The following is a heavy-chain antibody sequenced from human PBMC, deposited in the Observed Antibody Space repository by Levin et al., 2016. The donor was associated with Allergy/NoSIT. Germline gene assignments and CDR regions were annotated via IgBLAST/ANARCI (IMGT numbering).Heavy chain of an antibody. V-gene: IGHV3-23*01. D-gene: IGHD5-24*01. Sequence: GGSLRLSCAASGFTFSNYAMSWVRQAPGKGLECVSTISGSGGSTYYADSVKGRFTISRDSSKNTLYLHMNSLRAEDTAVYYCAKDMATLPNHDATSFDYWGQGTLVTVSS. CDR1: GFTFSNYA. J-gene: IGHJ4*02. CDR2: ISGSGGST. CDR3: AKDMATLPNHDATSFDY.